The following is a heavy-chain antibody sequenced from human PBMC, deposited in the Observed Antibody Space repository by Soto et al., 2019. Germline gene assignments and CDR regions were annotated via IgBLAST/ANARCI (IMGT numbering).Heavy chain of an antibody. CDR3: TKDEAGSPFRY. CDR1: GGSMKTTNW. CDR2: VFHSGIT. V-gene: IGHV4-4*02. D-gene: IGHD3-10*01. J-gene: IGHJ4*02. Sequence: VQLRESGPGQVKTSGTLSLTCAVSGGSMKTTNWWSWVRQPPAKGLEWIGEVFHSGITRYNPSIKSRATVSVDTSKNQFFLNLASVTAADTAVYYCTKDEAGSPFRYWGQGALVTVSS.